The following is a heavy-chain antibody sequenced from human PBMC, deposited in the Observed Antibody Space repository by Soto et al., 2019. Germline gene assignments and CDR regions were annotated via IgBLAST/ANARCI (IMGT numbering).Heavy chain of an antibody. CDR1: GGTFSSYA. J-gene: IGHJ4*02. Sequence: QVQLVQSGAEVKKPGTSVKVSCKASGGTFSSYAISWVRQAPGQGLEWMGGIIPIFGTANYAQKFQGRVTITADESTSTAYMELSSLRSEDTAVYYYARPLYDSSGYYYGGFDYWGQGTLVTVSS. CDR2: IIPIFGTA. CDR3: ARPLYDSSGYYYGGFDY. D-gene: IGHD3-22*01. V-gene: IGHV1-69*01.